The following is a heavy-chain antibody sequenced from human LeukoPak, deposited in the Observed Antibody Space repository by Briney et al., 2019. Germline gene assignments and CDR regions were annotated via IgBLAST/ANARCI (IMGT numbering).Heavy chain of an antibody. D-gene: IGHD3-22*01. CDR2: VYYRGRT. CDR1: GDSIRSRSDS. J-gene: IGHJ4*02. CDR3: ATGIVVIKSQFFDY. V-gene: IGHV4-39*01. Sequence: SQTLSLTCAVSGDSIRSRSDSCGWIRQPPGKRVEWSGGVYYRGRTYNNPSLNSRVSISADKSKSQSSLELTSETVADTAIYYCATGIVVIKSQFFDYWGQGSLITASS.